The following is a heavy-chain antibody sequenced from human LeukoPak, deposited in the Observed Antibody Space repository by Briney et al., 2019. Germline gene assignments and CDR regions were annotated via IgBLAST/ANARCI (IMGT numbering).Heavy chain of an antibody. CDR2: IKSKTDGGTT. Sequence: KPGGSLRLSCAASGFTFSNAWMSWVRQAPGKGLEWVGRIKSKTDGGTTDYAAPVKGRFTISRDDSKNTLYLQMNSLKTEDTAVYYCTTGIQPLYCSGGSCYGMGAFDIWGQGTMVTVSS. D-gene: IGHD2-15*01. CDR3: TTGIQPLYCSGGSCYGMGAFDI. V-gene: IGHV3-15*01. CDR1: GFTFSNAW. J-gene: IGHJ3*02.